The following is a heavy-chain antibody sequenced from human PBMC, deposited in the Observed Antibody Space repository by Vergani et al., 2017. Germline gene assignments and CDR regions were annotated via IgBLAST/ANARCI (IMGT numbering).Heavy chain of an antibody. V-gene: IGHV3-30*03. D-gene: IGHD5-24*01. CDR3: GRGSDNYN. CDR1: GFTSSYYG. J-gene: IGHJ4*02. Sequence: QVHLVESGGGVVQPGRSLRLSCVVSGFTSSYYGMHWVRQAPGKGLEWVAVISYDGTQKYYADSVKGRFTISRDNSKSTLYLQMNSLRVEDTAVYYCGRGSDNYNWCQGTLVTVSS. CDR2: ISYDGTQK.